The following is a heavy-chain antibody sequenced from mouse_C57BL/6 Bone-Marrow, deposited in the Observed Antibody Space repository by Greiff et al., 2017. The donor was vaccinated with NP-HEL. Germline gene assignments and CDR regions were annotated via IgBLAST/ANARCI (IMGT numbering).Heavy chain of an antibody. CDR1: GFTFSSYA. CDR2: ISDGGSYT. Sequence: EVKLVESGGGLVKPGGSLKLSCAASGFTFSSYAMSWVRQTPEKRLEWVATISDGGSYTYYPDNVKGRFTISRDNAKNNLYLQMSHLKSEDTAMYYCARDRYGNYPSFMDYWGQGTSVTVSS. D-gene: IGHD2-10*02. CDR3: ARDRYGNYPSFMDY. J-gene: IGHJ4*01. V-gene: IGHV5-4*01.